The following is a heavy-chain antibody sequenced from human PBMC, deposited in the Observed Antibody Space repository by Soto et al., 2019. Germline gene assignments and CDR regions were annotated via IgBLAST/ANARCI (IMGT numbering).Heavy chain of an antibody. CDR2: ISGYNGKT. Sequence: QVQLVQSGAEVKNPGASVKVSCKASGYSFTSYGISWVRQAPGQGLEWMGWISGYNGKTNYAHKFQDRVTMTTDTSTTTAYMDLRSLTSDDTAVYYCSRDRSNSQYWGQGTLVTLSS. CDR1: GYSFTSYG. V-gene: IGHV1-18*01. D-gene: IGHD6-13*01. CDR3: SRDRSNSQY. J-gene: IGHJ4*02.